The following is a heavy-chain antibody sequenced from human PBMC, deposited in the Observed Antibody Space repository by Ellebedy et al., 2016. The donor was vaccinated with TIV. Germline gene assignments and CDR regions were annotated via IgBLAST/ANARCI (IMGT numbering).Heavy chain of an antibody. CDR3: ARGLGQLGLLNYYYGMDV. J-gene: IGHJ6*02. V-gene: IGHV4-59*08. D-gene: IGHD6-6*01. Sequence: MPGGSLRLSCAASGFTFSSYAMSWIRQPPGKGLEWIGYIYYSGSTNYNPSLKSRVTISVDTSKNQFSLKLSSVTAADTAVYYCARGLGQLGLLNYYYGMDVWGQGTTVTVSS. CDR2: IYYSGST. CDR1: GFTFSSYA.